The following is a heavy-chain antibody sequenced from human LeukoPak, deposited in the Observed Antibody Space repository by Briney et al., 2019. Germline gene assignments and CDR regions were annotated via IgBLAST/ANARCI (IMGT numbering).Heavy chain of an antibody. CDR2: IYYSGST. CDR3: ARELYSSGYWFDP. CDR1: GGSISSGGYS. Sequence: ASETLSLTCAVSGGSISSGGYSWSWIRQPPGKGLEWIGYIYYSGSTYYNPSLKSRVTISVDKSKNQFSLKLSSVTAADTAVYYCARELYSSGYWFDPWGQGTLVTVSS. J-gene: IGHJ5*02. D-gene: IGHD6-19*01. V-gene: IGHV4-30-4*07.